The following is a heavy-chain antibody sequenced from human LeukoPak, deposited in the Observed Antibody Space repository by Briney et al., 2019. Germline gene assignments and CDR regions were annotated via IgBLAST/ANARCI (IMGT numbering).Heavy chain of an antibody. D-gene: IGHD2-15*01. CDR1: GLTFSSYA. V-gene: IGHV3-23*01. CDR2: IGGSGGTT. CDR3: ARARRYLGYCSGGSCYGYFDY. Sequence: GGSLRLSCAASGLTFSSYAMTWVRQAPGKGPEWVSTIGGSGGTTYYADSVKGRFTISRDNSKNTLYLQMNSLRAEDTAVYYCARARRYLGYCSGGSCYGYFDYWGQGTLVTVSS. J-gene: IGHJ4*02.